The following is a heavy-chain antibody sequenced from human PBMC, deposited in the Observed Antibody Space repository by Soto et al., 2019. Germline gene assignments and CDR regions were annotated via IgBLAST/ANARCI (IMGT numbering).Heavy chain of an antibody. J-gene: IGHJ4*02. D-gene: IGHD3-9*01. Sequence: QVQLVQSGAEVKKPGASVKVSCKASGYTFTSYAMHWVRQAPGQRLEWMGWINAGNGNTKYSQKFQGRVTITRDTSASTAYMELSSLRSEDTAVYYCARDPDILTGYYLDHNDYWGQGTLVTVSS. V-gene: IGHV1-3*01. CDR1: GYTFTSYA. CDR2: INAGNGNT. CDR3: ARDPDILTGYYLDHNDY.